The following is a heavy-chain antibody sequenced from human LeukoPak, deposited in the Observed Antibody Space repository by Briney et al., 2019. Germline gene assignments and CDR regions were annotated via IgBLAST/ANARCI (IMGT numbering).Heavy chain of an antibody. V-gene: IGHV1-69*13. CDR1: GGTFISYA. CDR2: IIPIFGTA. J-gene: IGHJ4*02. CDR3: ASGTAPYDFWSALGY. D-gene: IGHD3-3*01. Sequence: SVKVSCKASGGTFISYAISWVRQAPGQGLEWMGGIIPIFGTANYAQKFQGRVTITADESTSTAYMELSSLRSEDTAVYYCASGTAPYDFWSALGYWGQGTLVTVSS.